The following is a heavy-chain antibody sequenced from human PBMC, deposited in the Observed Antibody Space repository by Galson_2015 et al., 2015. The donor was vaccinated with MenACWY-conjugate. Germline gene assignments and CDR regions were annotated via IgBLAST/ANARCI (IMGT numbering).Heavy chain of an antibody. CDR2: ISPIDSKT. Sequence: VKKPGESLTISCQASGYNFITSCIGWVRQVPGKGLEWVGLISPIDSKTRYSPAFEGRVTISADNSITTAYLQWNSLQASDTAMYYCARHPPGGRGMDVWGQGTTVTVSS. D-gene: IGHD1-26*01. J-gene: IGHJ6*02. CDR1: GYNFITSC. CDR3: ARHPPGGRGMDV. V-gene: IGHV5-51*01.